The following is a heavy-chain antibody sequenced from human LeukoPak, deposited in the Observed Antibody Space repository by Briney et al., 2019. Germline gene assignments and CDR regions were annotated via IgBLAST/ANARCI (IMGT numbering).Heavy chain of an antibody. Sequence: SVKVSCKASGGTFSSYAISWVRQAPGQGLEWMGGIIPIFGTANYAQKFQGRVTITADKSTSTAYMELSSLRSEDTAVYYCARTGRLRFGTAMTGGYFDYWGQGTLVTVSS. CDR3: ARTGRLRFGTAMTGGYFDY. V-gene: IGHV1-69*06. CDR2: IIPIFGTA. D-gene: IGHD5-12*01. J-gene: IGHJ4*02. CDR1: GGTFSSYA.